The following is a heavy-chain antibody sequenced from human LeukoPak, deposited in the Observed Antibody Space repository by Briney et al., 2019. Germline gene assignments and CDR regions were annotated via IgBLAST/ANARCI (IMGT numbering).Heavy chain of an antibody. J-gene: IGHJ4*02. Sequence: PGGSLRLSCAASGFTFSDYYMSWIRQAPGKGLEWVSYISSSGSTIYYADSVKGRFTISRDNAKNSLYLQMNSLRAEDTAVYYCASLPGVYYGSGSYLSLFRIDWGQGTLVTVSS. V-gene: IGHV3-11*01. CDR3: ASLPGVYYGSGSYLSLFRID. CDR1: GFTFSDYY. CDR2: ISSSGSTI. D-gene: IGHD3-10*01.